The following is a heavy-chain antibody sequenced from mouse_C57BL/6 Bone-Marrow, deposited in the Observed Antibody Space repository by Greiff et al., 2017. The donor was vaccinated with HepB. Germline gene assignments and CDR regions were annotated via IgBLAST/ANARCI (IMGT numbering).Heavy chain of an antibody. Sequence: EVNVVESGGGLVQPGGSLKLSCAASGFTFSDYYMYWVRQTPEKRLEWVAYISNGGGSTYYPDTVKGRFTISRDNAKNTLYLQMSRLKSEDTAMYYCARREITTVVAGAMDYWGQGTSVTVSS. CDR3: ARREITTVVAGAMDY. V-gene: IGHV5-12*01. D-gene: IGHD1-1*01. J-gene: IGHJ4*01. CDR2: ISNGGGST. CDR1: GFTFSDYY.